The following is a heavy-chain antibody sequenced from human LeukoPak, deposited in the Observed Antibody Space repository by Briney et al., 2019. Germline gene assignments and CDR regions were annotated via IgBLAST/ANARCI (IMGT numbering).Heavy chain of an antibody. V-gene: IGHV1-2*02. CDR3: ATDNYGTLDY. J-gene: IGHJ4*02. D-gene: IGHD3-16*01. Sequence: ASVKVSCKASGYTLTDYYIHWVRRAPGQGLEWMGWIDPRSGGTRCTQKFQGRVTMTRDTSISTVYLDLSGLTFDDTAVYYCATDNYGTLDYWGQGTLVTVSS. CDR1: GYTLTDYY. CDR2: IDPRSGGT.